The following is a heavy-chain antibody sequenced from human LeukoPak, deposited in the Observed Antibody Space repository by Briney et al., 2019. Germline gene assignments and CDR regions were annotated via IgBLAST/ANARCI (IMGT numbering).Heavy chain of an antibody. CDR3: ARELEYSSSSPIDY. J-gene: IGHJ4*02. Sequence: SQTLSLTCTVSGGSISSGSYYWSWIRRPAGKGLEWIGRIYTSGSTNYNPSLKSRVTISVDTSKNQFSLKLSSVTAADTAVYYCARELEYSSSSPIDYWGQGTLVTVSS. CDR1: GGSISSGSYY. D-gene: IGHD6-6*01. V-gene: IGHV4-61*02. CDR2: IYTSGST.